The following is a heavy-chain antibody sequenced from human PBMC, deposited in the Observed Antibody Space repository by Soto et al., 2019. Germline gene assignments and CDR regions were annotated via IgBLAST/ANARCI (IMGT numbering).Heavy chain of an antibody. CDR2: IKQDGGEK. J-gene: IGHJ6*02. V-gene: IGHV3-7*01. D-gene: IGHD6-13*01. CDR3: ARDRWARDDRGEGYYYGLDV. CDR1: GFTFSSYW. Sequence: EVVLVESGGTLAQPGGSLRLSCAASGFTFSSYWMTWVRQAPGKGLEWVANIKQDGGEKGYADSVKGRFTISRDNAKNSVYLQMSSRRVDDTAVYYCARDRWARDDRGEGYYYGLDVWGQGTTVTVAS.